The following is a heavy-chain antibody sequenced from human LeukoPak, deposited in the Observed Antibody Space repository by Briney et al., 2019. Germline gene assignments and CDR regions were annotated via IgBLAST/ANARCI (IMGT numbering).Heavy chain of an antibody. D-gene: IGHD2-15*01. V-gene: IGHV3-48*02. J-gene: IGHJ4*02. CDR3: AQKGGTDH. Sequence: GGSLRLSCAASGFTFSSYSMNWVRQAPGKGLEWISYISSSSSAIYYADSVKGRFTISRDNAKNSLYLQMSSLRNEDTAVYYCAQKGGTDHWGQGTLVTVSS. CDR2: ISSSSSAI. CDR1: GFTFSSYS.